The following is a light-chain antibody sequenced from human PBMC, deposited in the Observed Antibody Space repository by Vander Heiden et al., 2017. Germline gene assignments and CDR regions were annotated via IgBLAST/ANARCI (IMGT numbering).Light chain of an antibody. V-gene: IGLV3-1*01. J-gene: IGLJ2*01. CDR1: KLGDKF. Sequence: SYELTQPPSVSVSPGQTASITCSGDKLGDKFARWYQQKPGQSPVVVIYQDSNRPLGIPERFSGSNSGNTATLTISGTQAMDEADYYCQAWDSSTVVFGGGTKLTVL. CDR2: QDS. CDR3: QAWDSSTVV.